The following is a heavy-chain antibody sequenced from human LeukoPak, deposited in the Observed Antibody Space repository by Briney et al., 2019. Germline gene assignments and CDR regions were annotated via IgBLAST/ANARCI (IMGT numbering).Heavy chain of an antibody. J-gene: IGHJ5*02. CDR2: MNPNSGNT. CDR1: GYTFTSYD. Sequence: GASVKVSCKASGYTFTSYDISWVRQATGQGLEWMGWMNPNSGNTGYAQKFQGRVTMTRNTSISTAYMELSSLRSEDTAVYYCARVRRGYCSSTSCSSYNWFDPWGQGTLVTVSS. CDR3: ARVRRGYCSSTSCSSYNWFDP. D-gene: IGHD2-2*01. V-gene: IGHV1-8*01.